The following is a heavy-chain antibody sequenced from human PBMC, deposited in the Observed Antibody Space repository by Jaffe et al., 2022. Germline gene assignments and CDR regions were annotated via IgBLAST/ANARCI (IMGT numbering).Heavy chain of an antibody. CDR2: VDPEDGET. J-gene: IGHJ5*02. Sequence: EVQLVQSGAEVKKPGATVKISCKVSGYTFTDYYMHWVQQAPGKGLEWMGLVDPEDGETIYAEKFQGRVTITADTSTDTAYMELSSLRSEDTAVYYCATASPVVGYGSGRGWFDPWGQGTLVTVSS. D-gene: IGHD3-10*01. V-gene: IGHV1-69-2*01. CDR3: ATASPVVGYGSGRGWFDP. CDR1: GYTFTDYY.